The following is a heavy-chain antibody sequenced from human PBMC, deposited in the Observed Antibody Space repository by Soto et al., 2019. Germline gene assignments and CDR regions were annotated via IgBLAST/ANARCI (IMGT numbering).Heavy chain of an antibody. J-gene: IGHJ4*02. V-gene: IGHV4-30-4*01. CDR2: IYYSGST. Sequence: SETLSLTCPVSGGSISSGDYYWSWIRQPPGKGLEWIGYIYYSGSTYYNPSLKSRVTISVDTSKNQFSLKLSSVTAADTAVYYCARVASKVSSTPYFDYWGQGTLVTVSS. CDR1: GGSISSGDYY. CDR3: ARVASKVSSTPYFDY.